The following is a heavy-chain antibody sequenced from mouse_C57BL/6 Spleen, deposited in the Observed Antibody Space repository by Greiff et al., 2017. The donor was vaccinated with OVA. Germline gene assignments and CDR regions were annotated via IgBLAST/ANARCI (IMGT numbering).Heavy chain of an antibody. CDR3: AREIYYDYAAMDY. CDR2: IYPRDGST. J-gene: IGHJ4*01. V-gene: IGHV1-78*01. CDR1: GYTFTDHT. D-gene: IGHD2-1*01. Sequence: VKLMESDAELVKPGASVKISCKVSGYTFTDHTIHWMKQRPEQGLEWIGYIYPRDGSTKYNEKFKGKATLTADKSSSTAYMQLNSLTSEDSAVYFCAREIYYDYAAMDYWGQGTSVTVSS.